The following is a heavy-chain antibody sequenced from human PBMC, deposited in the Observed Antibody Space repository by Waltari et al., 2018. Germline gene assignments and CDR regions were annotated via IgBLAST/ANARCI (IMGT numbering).Heavy chain of an antibody. D-gene: IGHD7-27*01. CDR2: FYYSGST. CDR3: ARHNWGSGDAFDI. Sequence: QVQLQESGSGLVKPLETLSLTCTVSGGSTSNYYWSWIRQAPGKGLEWIAYFYYSGSTHSNPSLKSRVTTSLDTSKNQFSLNLNSVTAADTAMYYCARHNWGSGDAFDIWGQGTMVFGSS. J-gene: IGHJ3*02. V-gene: IGHV4-59*01. CDR1: GGSTSNYY.